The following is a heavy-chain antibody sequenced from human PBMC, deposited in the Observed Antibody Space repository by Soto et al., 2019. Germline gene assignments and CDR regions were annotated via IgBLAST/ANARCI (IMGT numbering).Heavy chain of an antibody. V-gene: IGHV3-7*01. D-gene: IGHD3-3*01. CDR2: IKQDGSEK. CDR1: GFTFSSYW. Sequence: GGSLRLSCAASGFTFSSYWMSWVRQAPGKGLEWVANIKQDGSEKYYVDSVKGRFTISRDNAKNSLYLQMNSLRAEDMAVYYCARDGVADYDFEMFDPWGQGTLVTVSS. J-gene: IGHJ5*02. CDR3: ARDGVADYDFEMFDP.